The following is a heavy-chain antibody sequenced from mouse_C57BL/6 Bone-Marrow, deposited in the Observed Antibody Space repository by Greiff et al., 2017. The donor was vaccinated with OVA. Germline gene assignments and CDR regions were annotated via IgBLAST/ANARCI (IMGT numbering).Heavy chain of an antibody. CDR2: IWSDGST. J-gene: IGHJ3*01. CDR1: GFSLTSYG. Sequence: VKLMESGPGLVAPSQSLSITCTASGFSLTSYGVHWVRQPPGQGLEWLVVIWSDGSTTYNSALKSRLSICKDNSKNQICLKLNRFQTDDTAMYDCDRHRTEGFAYWGQGTLVTVSA. V-gene: IGHV2-6-1*01. CDR3: DRHRTEGFAY.